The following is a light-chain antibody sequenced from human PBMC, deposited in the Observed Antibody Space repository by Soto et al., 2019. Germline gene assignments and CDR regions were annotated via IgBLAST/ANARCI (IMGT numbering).Light chain of an antibody. CDR2: DAS. CDR1: QSVSSY. CDR3: QQRSNWPPWT. Sequence: EMVMTQSPDTLSVSPGERATLSCRASQSVSSYLAWYQQKPGQAPRLLIYDASNRATGIPARFSGSGSGTDFTLTISSLEPEDFAVYYCQQRSNWPPWTFGQGTKV. J-gene: IGKJ1*01. V-gene: IGKV3-11*01.